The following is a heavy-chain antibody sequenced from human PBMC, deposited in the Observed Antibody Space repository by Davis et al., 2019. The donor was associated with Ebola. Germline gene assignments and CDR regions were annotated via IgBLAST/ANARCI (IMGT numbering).Heavy chain of an antibody. Sequence: AASVKVSCKASGGTFSSYAISWVRQAPGQGLEWMGRIIPILGIANYAQKFQGRVTITADKSTSTAYMGLSSLRSEDTAVYYCARDVGLLGDYWGQGTLVTVSS. J-gene: IGHJ4*02. D-gene: IGHD2-15*01. CDR3: ARDVGLLGDY. CDR2: IIPILGIA. CDR1: GGTFSSYA. V-gene: IGHV1-69*04.